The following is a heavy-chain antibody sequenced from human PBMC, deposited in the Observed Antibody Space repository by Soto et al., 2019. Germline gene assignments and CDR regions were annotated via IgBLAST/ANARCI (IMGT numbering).Heavy chain of an antibody. CDR3: ARVPERGSYAPMIAFDI. D-gene: IGHD3-16*01. CDR2: IYYSGST. V-gene: IGHV4-30-4*01. J-gene: IGHJ3*02. CDR1: GGSISSGDYY. Sequence: SETLSLTCTVSGGSISSGDYYWSWIRQPPGKGLEWIGYIYYSGSTYYNPSLKSRVTISVDTSKNQFSLKLSSVTAADTAVYYCARVPERGSYAPMIAFDIWGQGTMVTVSS.